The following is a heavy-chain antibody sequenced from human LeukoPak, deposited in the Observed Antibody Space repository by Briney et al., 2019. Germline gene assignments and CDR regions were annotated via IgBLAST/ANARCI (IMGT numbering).Heavy chain of an antibody. D-gene: IGHD1-26*01. CDR2: ISAYNGNX. Sequence: EASVKVSCKASGYTFTSYGISWVRQAPGQGLEWMGWISAYNGNXXXXXKXXXRVTMTTDTSTSTAYMELRSLRSDDTAVYYCARTSGSYDYWGQGTLVTVSS. CDR3: ARTSGSYDY. V-gene: IGHV1-18*01. CDR1: GYTFTSYG. J-gene: IGHJ4*02.